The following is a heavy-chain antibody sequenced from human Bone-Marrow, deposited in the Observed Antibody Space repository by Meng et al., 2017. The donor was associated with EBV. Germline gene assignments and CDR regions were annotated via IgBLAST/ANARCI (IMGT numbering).Heavy chain of an antibody. CDR1: GFTFSSYS. V-gene: IGHV3-21*01. CDR3: ARLGSGGSYQDPYYFGY. Sequence: EVQLVESGGXLVKPGGSXRLFCAASGFTFSSYSMNWVRQAPGKGLGWVSSISSSSTYIYYADSVKGRFTITRDNAKNSPYLQMNSLRSEDTAVYYCARLGSGGSYQDPYYFGYWGQGALVTVSS. J-gene: IGHJ4*02. D-gene: IGHD2-15*01. CDR2: ISSSSTYI.